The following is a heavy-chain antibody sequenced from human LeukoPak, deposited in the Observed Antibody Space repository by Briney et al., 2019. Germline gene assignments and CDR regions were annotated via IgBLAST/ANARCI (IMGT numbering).Heavy chain of an antibody. Sequence: SETLSLTCTVSGGSISSGGYYWSWIRQHPGKGLEWIGYIYYSGSTYYNPSLKSRVTISVDTSKNQFSLKLSSVTAADTAVYYCARMGVAGTGNWFDPWGQGTLVTASS. CDR2: IYYSGST. J-gene: IGHJ5*02. CDR1: GGSISSGGYY. CDR3: ARMGVAGTGNWFDP. V-gene: IGHV4-31*03. D-gene: IGHD6-19*01.